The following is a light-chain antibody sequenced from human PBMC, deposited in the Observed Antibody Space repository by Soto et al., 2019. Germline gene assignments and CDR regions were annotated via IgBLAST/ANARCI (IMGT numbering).Light chain of an antibody. J-gene: IGKJ2*01. CDR3: QQYNNWPRT. CDR2: GPS. CDR1: QSVSSN. Sequence: EIVMTQSPATLSVSPGERATVSCRARQSVSSNLAWYQQKLGQAPRLLIYGPSTRATGIPARFSGSGSGTEFTLTIGSLQSEDFAVYYCQQYNNWPRTFGQGTKLEIK. V-gene: IGKV3-15*01.